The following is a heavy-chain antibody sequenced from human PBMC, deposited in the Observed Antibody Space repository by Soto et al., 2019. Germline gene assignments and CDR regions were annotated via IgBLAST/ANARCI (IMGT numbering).Heavy chain of an antibody. V-gene: IGHV4-59*01. J-gene: IGHJ4*02. CDR2: IYYSGRT. CDR1: GGSISSYY. Sequence: PSETLSLTCTVSGGSISSYYWSWIRGPPGKGLEWIGYIYYSGRTNYNPSLKSRVTISVDTSKNQFSLKLSSVTAADTAVYYCARARSGGTFFDYWGQGTLVTVSS. CDR3: ARARSGGTFFDY. D-gene: IGHD2-15*01.